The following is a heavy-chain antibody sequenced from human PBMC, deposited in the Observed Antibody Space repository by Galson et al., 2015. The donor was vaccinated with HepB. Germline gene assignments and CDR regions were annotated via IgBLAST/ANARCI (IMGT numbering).Heavy chain of an antibody. Sequence: SLRLSCAASGFTFSNAWMNWVRQAPGKGLEWVGRIKSKTDGGTTDYAAPVKGRFTISRDDSKNTLYLQMNSLKTEDTAVYYCTTDRLYGSGSYHDYWGQGTLVTVSS. D-gene: IGHD3-10*01. CDR3: TTDRLYGSGSYHDY. J-gene: IGHJ4*02. V-gene: IGHV3-15*07. CDR2: IKSKTDGGTT. CDR1: GFTFSNAW.